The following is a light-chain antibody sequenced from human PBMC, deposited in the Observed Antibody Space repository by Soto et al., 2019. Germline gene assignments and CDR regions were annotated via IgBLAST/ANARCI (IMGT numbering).Light chain of an antibody. CDR2: EVS. CDR3: SSYTSSSIDDV. V-gene: IGLV2-14*01. Sequence: QSALTQPASVSGSPGQSITISCTGTSSDVGGYNYVPWYQHHPGKAPKLMIYEVSNRPSGVSNRFSGSKSGNTASLTISGLLAEDEADYYCSSYTSSSIDDVFGTGTKVTVL. J-gene: IGLJ1*01. CDR1: SSDVGGYNY.